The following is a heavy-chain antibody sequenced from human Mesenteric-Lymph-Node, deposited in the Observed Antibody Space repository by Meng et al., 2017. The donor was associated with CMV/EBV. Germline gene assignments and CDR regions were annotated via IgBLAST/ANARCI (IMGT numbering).Heavy chain of an antibody. V-gene: IGHV3-21*06. Sequence: GGSLRLSCAASGFTFSSYSMIWVRQAPGKGLEWVASITSSSTYIYYADSAKGRFTISRDNAKNSLYLQMNSLRAEDMAVYYCVRCSTTSCYKGAYWGQGTMVTVSS. CDR2: ITSSSTYI. CDR3: VRCSTTSCYKGAY. CDR1: GFTFSSYS. D-gene: IGHD2-2*02. J-gene: IGHJ4*02.